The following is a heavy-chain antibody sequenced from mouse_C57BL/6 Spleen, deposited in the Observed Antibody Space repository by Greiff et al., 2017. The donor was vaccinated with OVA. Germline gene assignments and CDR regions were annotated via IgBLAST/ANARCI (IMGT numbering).Heavy chain of an antibody. J-gene: IGHJ4*01. Sequence: EVKLQESGPELVKPGASVKISCKASGYSFTGYYMNWVKQSPEKSLEWIGEINPSTGGTTYNQKFKAKATLTVDKSSSTAYMQLKSLTSEDSAVYYCARLIHYDGYYYAMDYWGQGTSVTVSS. D-gene: IGHD1-1*01. CDR3: ARLIHYDGYYYAMDY. V-gene: IGHV1-42*01. CDR2: INPSTGGT. CDR1: GYSFTGYY.